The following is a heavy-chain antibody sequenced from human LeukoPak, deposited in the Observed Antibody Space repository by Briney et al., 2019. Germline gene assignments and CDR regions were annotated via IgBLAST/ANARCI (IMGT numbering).Heavy chain of an antibody. J-gene: IGHJ6*03. Sequence: SVKVSCKASGGTFSSYAISLGRQAPGQGLEWMGGIIPIFGTVNYAQKFQGRVTITADKSTSTAYMELSSLRSYDTAVYYRARSLFRFLEWSYRSYYSSYMDVWGQGTPVTVSS. CDR2: IIPIFGTV. V-gene: IGHV1-69*06. CDR3: ARSLFRFLEWSYRSYYSSYMDV. CDR1: GGTFSSYA. D-gene: IGHD3-3*01.